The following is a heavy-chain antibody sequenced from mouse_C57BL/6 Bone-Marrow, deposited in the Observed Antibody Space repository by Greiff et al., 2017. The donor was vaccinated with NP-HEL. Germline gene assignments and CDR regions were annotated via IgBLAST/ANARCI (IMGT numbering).Heavy chain of an antibody. CDR3: ARRYGSSYGDYAMDY. D-gene: IGHD1-1*01. CDR2: INPGSGGT. J-gene: IGHJ4*01. CDR1: GYAFTNYL. V-gene: IGHV1-54*01. Sequence: VQLVESGAELVRPGTSVKVSCKASGYAFTNYLIEWVKQRPGQGLEWIGVINPGSGGTNYNEKFKGKATLTADKSSSTAYMQLSSLTSEDSAVYFCARRYGSSYGDYAMDYWGQGTSVTVSS.